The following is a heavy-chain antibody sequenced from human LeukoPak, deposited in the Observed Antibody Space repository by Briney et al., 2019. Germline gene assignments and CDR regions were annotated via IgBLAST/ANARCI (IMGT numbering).Heavy chain of an antibody. J-gene: IGHJ3*02. V-gene: IGHV3-23*01. CDR1: GFTFSSYA. CDR3: AKGKSNWRDALDI. CDR2: ISESGTNT. Sequence: GGSLRVSCAASGFTFSSYAMTWVRPAPGKGLEWVSSISESGTNTYYADSVKGRFTLSRDNSKNTLYPQMNTLTAEDTAVYYCAKGKSNWRDALDIWRQGTMVTVSS. D-gene: IGHD1-1*01.